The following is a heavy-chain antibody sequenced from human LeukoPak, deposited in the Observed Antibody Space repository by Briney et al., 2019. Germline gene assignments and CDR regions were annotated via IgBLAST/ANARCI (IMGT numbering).Heavy chain of an antibody. CDR1: GFTFSNSW. CDR3: ARRTNYLAFDY. Sequence: AGGSLRLSCAASGFTFSNSWMSWVRQTPGKGLEWVANMSPDGTEKYYVDSVKGRFTISRDNAKNSLYLQMNSLGAEDAAVYSCARRTNYLAFDYWGQGTLVTVSS. D-gene: IGHD4/OR15-4a*01. V-gene: IGHV3-7*01. CDR2: MSPDGTEK. J-gene: IGHJ4*02.